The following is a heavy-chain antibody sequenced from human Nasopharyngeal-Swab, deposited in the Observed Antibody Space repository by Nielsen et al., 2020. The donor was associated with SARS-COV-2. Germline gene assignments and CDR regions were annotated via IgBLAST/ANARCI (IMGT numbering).Heavy chain of an antibody. J-gene: IGHJ4*02. CDR1: GGTFSSYA. CDR2: IIPILGIA. V-gene: IGHV1-69*04. CDR3: AGPRGDYGGFDY. D-gene: IGHD4-17*01. Sequence: SVKVSCKASGGTFSSYAISWVRQAPGQGLEWMGRIIPILGIANYAQKFQGRVTITADKSTSTAYMELSSLRSEDPAVYYCAGPRGDYGGFDYWGQGTLVTVSS.